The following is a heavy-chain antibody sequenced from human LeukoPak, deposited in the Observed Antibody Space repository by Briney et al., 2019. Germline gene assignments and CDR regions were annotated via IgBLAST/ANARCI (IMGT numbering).Heavy chain of an antibody. CDR2: INPSGGST. Sequence: ASVKVSCKASGYTFTSYYMLWVRQAPGQGLEWMGIINPSGGSTSYAQKFQGRVTMTRDTSTSTVYMELSSLRSEDTAVYYCARDIRESFSYDSSGFDCWGQGTLVTVSS. D-gene: IGHD3-22*01. J-gene: IGHJ4*02. CDR1: GYTFTSYY. CDR3: ARDIRESFSYDSSGFDC. V-gene: IGHV1-46*01.